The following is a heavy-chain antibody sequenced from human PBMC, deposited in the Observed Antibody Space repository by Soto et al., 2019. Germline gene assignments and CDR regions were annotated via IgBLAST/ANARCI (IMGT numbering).Heavy chain of an antibody. CDR1: GLTVSNNY. CDR2: IYSGGNI. CDR3: ARDRYHSGTSH. V-gene: IGHV3-53*01. Sequence: GGSLRLSCAASGLTVSNNYMSWVRQAPGKGLEWVSIIYSGGNIYYGDSVKGRFTISRDNSKNTLYLQMNSLRAEDTAVYYCARDRYHSGTSHWGQGTLVTVSS. J-gene: IGHJ4*02. D-gene: IGHD3-10*01.